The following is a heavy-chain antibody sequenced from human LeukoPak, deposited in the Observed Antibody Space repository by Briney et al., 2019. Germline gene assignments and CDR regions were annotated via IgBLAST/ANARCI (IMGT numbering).Heavy chain of an antibody. V-gene: IGHV1-18*01. D-gene: IGHD3-16*02. CDR2: ISAYNGNT. J-gene: IGHJ3*02. Sequence: ASVKVSCKASGYTFTSYGISWVRQAPGQGLEWMGWISAYNGNTNYAQKLQGRVTMTTDTSTSTAYMELRSLRSDDTAVYYCARAVPYDYVWGSYRTGAFDIWGQGTMVTVSS. CDR3: ARAVPYDYVWGSYRTGAFDI. CDR1: GYTFTSYG.